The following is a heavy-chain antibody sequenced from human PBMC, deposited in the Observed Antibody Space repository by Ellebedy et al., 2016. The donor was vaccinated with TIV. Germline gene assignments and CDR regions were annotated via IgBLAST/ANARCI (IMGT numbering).Heavy chain of an antibody. Sequence: HTGGSLRLSCAASGFTFSKYWIHWVRQAPGKGLLWVSRINEDGSITNYADSVKGRFTISRDNANNTLYLQMNSLRAEDTAVYYCVRGPITGAFDIWGQGTAVTVSS. CDR3: VRGPITGAFDI. D-gene: IGHD3-3*01. J-gene: IGHJ3*02. V-gene: IGHV3-74*01. CDR2: INEDGSIT. CDR1: GFTFSKYW.